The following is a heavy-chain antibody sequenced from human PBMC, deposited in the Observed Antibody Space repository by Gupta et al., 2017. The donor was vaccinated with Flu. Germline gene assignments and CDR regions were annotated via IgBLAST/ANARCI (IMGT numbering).Heavy chain of an antibody. Sequence: QLQLQESGPGLVKPSETLSLTCTVSGGSISSSNYYWGWIRQPPGKGPEWNGSIYYTGSTYYNPSLKSRVTMSVDTSKNQFSLKLSAVTAADTAVHYCARLRGAAADDGGQGTMVTGSS. CDR3: ARLRGAAADD. CDR2: IYYTGST. CDR1: GGSISSSNYY. V-gene: IGHV4-39*01. D-gene: IGHD6-13*01. J-gene: IGHJ4*02.